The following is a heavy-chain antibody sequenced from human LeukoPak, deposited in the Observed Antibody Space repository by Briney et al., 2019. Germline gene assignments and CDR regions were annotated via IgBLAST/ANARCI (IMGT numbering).Heavy chain of an antibody. CDR2: MNPNSGNT. CDR3: ARNYYGSRSYPLVDY. Sequence: GASVKVSCKASGYTFTSYDINWVRQATGQGLEWMGWMNPNSGNTGYAQKFQGRVTITRNTSISTAYMELSSLRSEDTAVYYCARNYYGSRSYPLVDYWGRGTLVTVSS. D-gene: IGHD3-10*01. J-gene: IGHJ4*02. V-gene: IGHV1-8*03. CDR1: GYTFTSYD.